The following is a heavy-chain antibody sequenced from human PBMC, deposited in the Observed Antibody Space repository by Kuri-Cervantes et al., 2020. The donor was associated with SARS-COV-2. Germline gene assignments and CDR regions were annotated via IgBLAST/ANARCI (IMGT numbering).Heavy chain of an antibody. J-gene: IGHJ4*02. CDR3: ARGRPYYYDSSGRGFFDY. V-gene: IGHV1-24*01. CDR2: FDPEDGET. CDR1: GYTLTELS. Sequence: ASVKVSCKVSGYTLTELSMHWVRQAPGKGLEWMGGFDPEDGETIYAQKFQGRVTMTEDTSTSTAYMELRSLRSDDTAVYYCARGRPYYYDSSGRGFFDYWGQGTLVTVSS. D-gene: IGHD3-22*01.